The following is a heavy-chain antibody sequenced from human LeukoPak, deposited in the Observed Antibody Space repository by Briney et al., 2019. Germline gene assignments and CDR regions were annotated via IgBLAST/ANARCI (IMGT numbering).Heavy chain of an antibody. Sequence: GGSLKLSCAASGFTFSSYAMSRVRQAPGKGLEWVSAISGSGGSTYYADSVKGRFTISRDNSKNTLYLQMNSLRAEDTAVCYCAKDGRIVGATGFDYWGQGTLVTVSS. CDR2: ISGSGGST. V-gene: IGHV3-23*01. J-gene: IGHJ4*02. CDR1: GFTFSSYA. CDR3: AKDGRIVGATGFDY. D-gene: IGHD1-26*01.